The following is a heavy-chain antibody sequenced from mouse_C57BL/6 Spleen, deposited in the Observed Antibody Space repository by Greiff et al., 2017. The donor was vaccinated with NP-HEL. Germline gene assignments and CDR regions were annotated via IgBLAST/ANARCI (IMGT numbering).Heavy chain of an antibody. Sequence: EVQRVESGGGLVQPGGSLSLSCAASGFTFSDYYMSWVRQPPGKGLEWLAFIRNKANGYTTEYSASVKGRFTISRDNSQSIIYLQMIALRAEDSATYYCARDIPHPYYFEAMDYWSQGTSVTVSS. CDR1: GFTFSDYY. CDR2: IRNKANGYTT. V-gene: IGHV7-3*04. D-gene: IGHD1-1*01. CDR3: ARDIPHPYYFEAMDY. J-gene: IGHJ4*01.